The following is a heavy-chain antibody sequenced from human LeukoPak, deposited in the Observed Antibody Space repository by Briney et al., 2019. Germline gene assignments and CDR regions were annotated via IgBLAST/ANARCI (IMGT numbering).Heavy chain of an antibody. Sequence: SETLSLTCTVSGGSISSYYWSWIRQPPGKGLEWIGYIYYSGSTNYNPSLKSRVTISVDTSKNQFSLKLSSVTAADTAVHYCARAPIAAAAYYYYGMDVWGQGTTVTV. V-gene: IGHV4-59*01. J-gene: IGHJ6*02. CDR1: GGSISSYY. D-gene: IGHD6-13*01. CDR2: IYYSGST. CDR3: ARAPIAAAAYYYYGMDV.